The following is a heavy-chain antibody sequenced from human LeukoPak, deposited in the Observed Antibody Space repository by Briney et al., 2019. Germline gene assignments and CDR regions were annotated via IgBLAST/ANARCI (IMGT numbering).Heavy chain of an antibody. D-gene: IGHD4-17*01. CDR1: GGSFSGYY. J-gene: IGHJ5*02. Sequence: PSETLSLTCAVYGGSFSGYYWSWIRQPPGKGLEWIGEINHSGSTNYNPSLKSRVTISVDTSKRQFSLKLSSVTAADTAVYYCARADDYVRFDPWGQGTLVTVSS. CDR2: INHSGST. V-gene: IGHV4-34*01. CDR3: ARADDYVRFDP.